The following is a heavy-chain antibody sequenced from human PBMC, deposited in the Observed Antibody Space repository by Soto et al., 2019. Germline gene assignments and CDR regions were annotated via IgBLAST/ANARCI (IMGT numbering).Heavy chain of an antibody. CDR3: ARSYYDRRAPFYYFDY. D-gene: IGHD3-22*01. CDR1: GYSFTSYW. J-gene: IGHJ4*02. CDR2: IYPGDSDT. V-gene: IGHV5-51*01. Sequence: PGESLKISCKGSGYSFTSYWIGWVRQMPGKGLEWMGIIYPGDSDTRYSPSFQGQVTISADKSISTAYLQWSSLKASDTAMYYCARSYYDRRAPFYYFDYWGQGTLVTVYS.